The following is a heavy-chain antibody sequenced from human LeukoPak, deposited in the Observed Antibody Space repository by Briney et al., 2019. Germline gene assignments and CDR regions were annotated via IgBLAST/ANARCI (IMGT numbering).Heavy chain of an antibody. V-gene: IGHV1-2*02. Sequence: ASVKVSCKASGYTFTGYYMHWVRQAPGQGLEWMGWINPNSGGTNYAQKFQGRVTVTRDTSISTAYMELSRLRSDDTAVYYCARAQPYYYDSSGYLAFDIWDQGTMVTVSS. CDR2: INPNSGGT. D-gene: IGHD3-22*01. CDR1: GYTFTGYY. CDR3: ARAQPYYYDSSGYLAFDI. J-gene: IGHJ3*02.